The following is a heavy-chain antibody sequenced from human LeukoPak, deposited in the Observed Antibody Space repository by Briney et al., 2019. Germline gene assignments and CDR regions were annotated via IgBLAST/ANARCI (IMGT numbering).Heavy chain of an antibody. J-gene: IGHJ4*02. V-gene: IGHV3-33*01. CDR2: IWYDGSNK. CDR1: GFTFSSYG. D-gene: IGHD3-9*01. CDR3: ARVYYDILTGYHTGPDY. Sequence: GGSLRLSCAASGFTFSSYGMYWVRQAPGKGLEWVAVIWYDGSNKYYADSVKGRFTISRDNSKNTLYLQMNSLRAEDTAVYYCARVYYDILTGYHTGPDYWGQGTLVTVSS.